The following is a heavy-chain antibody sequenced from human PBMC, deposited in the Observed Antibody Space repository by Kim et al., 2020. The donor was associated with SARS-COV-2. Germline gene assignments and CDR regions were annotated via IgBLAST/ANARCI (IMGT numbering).Heavy chain of an antibody. J-gene: IGHJ6*01. CDR2: INPNSGGT. D-gene: IGHD3-3*01. V-gene: IGHV1-2*06. Sequence: ASVKVSCKASGYTFTGYYMHWVRQAPGQGLEWMGRINPNSGGTNYAQKFQGRVTMTRDTSISTAYMELSRLRSDDTAVYYCARDRGIMIFGVVRPMAAGEGDCGRDVWGQGPRVTVS. CDR1: GYTFTGYY. CDR3: ARDRGIMIFGVVRPMAAGEGDCGRDV.